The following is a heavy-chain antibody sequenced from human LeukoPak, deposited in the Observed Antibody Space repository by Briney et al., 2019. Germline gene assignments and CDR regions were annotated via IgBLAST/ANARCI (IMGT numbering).Heavy chain of an antibody. CDR2: ISYDGSNK. CDR1: GFTFSSYG. Sequence: GRSLRLSCAASGFTFSSYGMHWVRQAPGKGLEWVAVISYDGSNKYYADSVKGRFTISRDNSKNTLYLQMNSLRAEDTAVYYCARTPNGIVVPAAMRFLGYYYMDVWGKGTTVTVSS. J-gene: IGHJ6*03. D-gene: IGHD2-2*01. V-gene: IGHV3-30*03. CDR3: ARTPNGIVVPAAMRFLGYYYMDV.